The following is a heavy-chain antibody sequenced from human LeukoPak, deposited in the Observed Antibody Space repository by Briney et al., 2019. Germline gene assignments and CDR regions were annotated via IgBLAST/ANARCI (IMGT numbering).Heavy chain of an antibody. V-gene: IGHV4-30-4*01. CDR1: GGSISSGDYY. CDR2: IYYSGST. D-gene: IGHD6-13*01. Sequence: SQTLSLTCTVPGGSISSGDYYWSWIRQPPGKGLEWIGYIYYSGSTYYNPSLKSRVTISVDTSKNQFSLKLSSVTAADTAVYYCARAAFSYSSSWGIDYWGQGTLVTVSS. CDR3: ARAAFSYSSSWGIDY. J-gene: IGHJ4*02.